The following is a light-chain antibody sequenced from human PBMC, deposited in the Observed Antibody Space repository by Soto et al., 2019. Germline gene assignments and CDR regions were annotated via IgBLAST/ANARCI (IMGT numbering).Light chain of an antibody. Sequence: QLVLTQPPSASVTPGQRVTISCSGSSSNIGSNTVNWYQQFPGTAPKLLIYTNNQRPSGVPGRFSGSKSGTSASLAISGLQSEDEADYYCAAWDDSLNGVLFGGGTKLTVL. CDR3: AAWDDSLNGVL. CDR2: TNN. CDR1: SSNIGSNT. J-gene: IGLJ2*01. V-gene: IGLV1-44*01.